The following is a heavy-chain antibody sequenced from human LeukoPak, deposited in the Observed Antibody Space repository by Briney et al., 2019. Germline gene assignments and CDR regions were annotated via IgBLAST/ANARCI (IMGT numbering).Heavy chain of an antibody. CDR3: ARGDYGGKRTVLLPDY. D-gene: IGHD4-23*01. CDR1: GFTFDDYA. Sequence: GGSLRLSCAASGFTFDDYAMHWVRQAPGKGLEWVSGISWNSGSIGYADSVKGRFTISRDNAKNTLYLQMNSLRAEDTAVYYCARGDYGGKRTVLLPDYWGQGTLVTVSS. V-gene: IGHV3-9*01. J-gene: IGHJ4*02. CDR2: ISWNSGSI.